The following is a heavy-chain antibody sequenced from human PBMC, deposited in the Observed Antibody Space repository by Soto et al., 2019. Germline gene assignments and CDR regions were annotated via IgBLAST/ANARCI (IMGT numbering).Heavy chain of an antibody. J-gene: IGHJ4*02. V-gene: IGHV3-30-3*01. Sequence: QVQLVESGGGVVQPGRSLRLSCAASGFTFSSYAMHWVRQAPGKGLEWVAVISYDGSNKYYADSVKGRFTISRDNSKNTLYLQMNSLRAEDTAVYYCARGLSEGVGATTFDYWGQGTLVTISS. CDR1: GFTFSSYA. CDR2: ISYDGSNK. D-gene: IGHD1-26*01. CDR3: ARGLSEGVGATTFDY.